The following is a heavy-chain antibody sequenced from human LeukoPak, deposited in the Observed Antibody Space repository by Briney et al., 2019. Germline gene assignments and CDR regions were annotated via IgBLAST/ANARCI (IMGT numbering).Heavy chain of an antibody. D-gene: IGHD3-9*01. Sequence: SETLSLTCTVSGGSISSSSYYWGWIRQPPGKGLEWIGSIYYSGSTYYNPSLKSRVTISVDTSKDQFSLKLGSVTAADTAVYYCARVGGYFDWLLDYYYYMDVWGKGTTVTVSS. V-gene: IGHV4-39*07. CDR2: IYYSGST. CDR1: GGSISSSSYY. CDR3: ARVGGYFDWLLDYYYYMDV. J-gene: IGHJ6*03.